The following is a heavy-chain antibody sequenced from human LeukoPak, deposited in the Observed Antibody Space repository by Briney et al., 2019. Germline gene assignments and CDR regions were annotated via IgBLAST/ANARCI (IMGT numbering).Heavy chain of an antibody. Sequence: SETLSLTCTVSGGSISSYYWSWIRQPAGKGLEWIGRIYTSGSTNYNPSLKRRGSISVDTSKNQFSLKLSSVTAADTAVYYCARDGGVYFDWLSPSFDYWGQGTLVTVSS. CDR2: IYTSGST. V-gene: IGHV4-4*07. CDR1: GGSISSYY. J-gene: IGHJ4*02. D-gene: IGHD3-9*01. CDR3: ARDGGVYFDWLSPSFDY.